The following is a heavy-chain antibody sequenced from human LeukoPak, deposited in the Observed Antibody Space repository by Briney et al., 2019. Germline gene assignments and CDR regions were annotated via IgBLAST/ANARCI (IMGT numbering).Heavy chain of an antibody. CDR3: AKRSPDIVVVPAAGYYYYYYMDV. CDR2: IRGSGGNT. D-gene: IGHD2-2*01. Sequence: GGSLRLSCAASGFTFSSYAMSWVRQAPGKGLEWVSAIRGSGGNTYYADSVKGRFTISRDNSKNTLYLQMSSLRAEDTAVYYCAKRSPDIVVVPAAGYYYYYYMDVWGKGTTVTVSS. CDR1: GFTFSSYA. V-gene: IGHV3-23*01. J-gene: IGHJ6*03.